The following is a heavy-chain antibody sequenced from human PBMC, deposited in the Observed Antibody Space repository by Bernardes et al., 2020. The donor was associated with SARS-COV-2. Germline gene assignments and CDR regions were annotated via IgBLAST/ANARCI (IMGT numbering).Heavy chain of an antibody. V-gene: IGHV3-21*01. CDR3: ARVPPNFYYSGMDV. CDR1: GFTFSSYS. CDR2: IRSSSSYT. J-gene: IGHJ6*02. Sequence: GGSLRLSCAASGFTFSSYSMNWVRQAPGKGLEWVSSIRSSSSYTWYADSVKGRFTISRDNAKNSLYLQMNSLRAEDTAVYYCARVPPNFYYSGMDVWGQGTTVAVAS.